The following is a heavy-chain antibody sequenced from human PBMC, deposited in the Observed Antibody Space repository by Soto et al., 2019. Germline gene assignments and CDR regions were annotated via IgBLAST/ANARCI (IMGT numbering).Heavy chain of an antibody. CDR1: GFTFSSYA. Sequence: PGGSLRLSCAASGFTFSSYAMSWVRQAPGKGLEWVSAISGSGGSTYYADSVKGRFTISRDNAKNSLYLQMNSLRAEDTAVYYCARSGSGSYYPHNWFDPWGQGNLVTVSS. D-gene: IGHD3-10*01. V-gene: IGHV3-23*01. CDR2: ISGSGGST. J-gene: IGHJ5*02. CDR3: ARSGSGSYYPHNWFDP.